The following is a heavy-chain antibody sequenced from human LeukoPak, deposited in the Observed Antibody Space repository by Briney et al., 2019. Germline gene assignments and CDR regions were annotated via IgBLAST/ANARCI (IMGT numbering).Heavy chain of an antibody. CDR1: GFTFSSNW. Sequence: QPRGSLRLSCAASGFTFSSNWMHWVRQAPGKGLVWVSRINEDGSTTNYADSVKGRSTIFRDNAKNTLYLQMNSLRAEDTAVYYCVRDLGGRSGHWGQGTLVTVSS. CDR2: INEDGSTT. D-gene: IGHD1-26*01. V-gene: IGHV3-74*01. J-gene: IGHJ4*02. CDR3: VRDLGGRSGH.